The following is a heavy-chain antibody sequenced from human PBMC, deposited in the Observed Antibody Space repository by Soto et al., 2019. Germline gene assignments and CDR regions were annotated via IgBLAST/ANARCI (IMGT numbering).Heavy chain of an antibody. J-gene: IGHJ4*02. CDR1: GFIFTNAW. Sequence: GGSLRLSCAASGFIFTNAWMNWVRQAPGKGLEWVGRIKSKTDGATTDYAAPVKDRFTISRDDSKNTLYLQMDSLTTEDTAVYFCTTGVGATRNYWGQGTLVTVSS. CDR2: IKSKTDGATT. V-gene: IGHV3-15*07. CDR3: TTGVGATRNY. D-gene: IGHD1-26*01.